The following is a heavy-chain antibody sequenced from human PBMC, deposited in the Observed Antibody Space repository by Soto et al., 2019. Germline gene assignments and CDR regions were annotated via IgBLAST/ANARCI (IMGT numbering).Heavy chain of an antibody. J-gene: IGHJ6*02. V-gene: IGHV4-31*03. CDR2: IYYSGST. D-gene: IGHD3-22*01. Sequence: SETLSLTCSVSGGSISSGGYYWSWIRQHPGKGLGWIGYIYYSGSTYYNPSLKSRVTISVDTSKNQFSLKLSSVTAADTAVYYSARHNYDSSGTAVDVWGQGTTVTVSS. CDR1: GGSISSGGYY. CDR3: ARHNYDSSGTAVDV.